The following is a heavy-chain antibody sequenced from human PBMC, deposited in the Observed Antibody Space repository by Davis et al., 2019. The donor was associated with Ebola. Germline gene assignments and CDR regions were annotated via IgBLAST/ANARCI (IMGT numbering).Heavy chain of an antibody. J-gene: IGHJ6*03. CDR3: AREDYDFWSGYYPASYYYYYMDV. D-gene: IGHD3-3*01. Sequence: GESLKISCAASGFTFSSYGMHWVRQAPGKGLEWVAVISYDGSNKYYADSVKGRFTISRDNSKNTLYLQMNSLRAEDTAVYYCAREDYDFWSGYYPASYYYYYMDVWGKGTTVTVSS. V-gene: IGHV3-30*03. CDR2: ISYDGSNK. CDR1: GFTFSSYG.